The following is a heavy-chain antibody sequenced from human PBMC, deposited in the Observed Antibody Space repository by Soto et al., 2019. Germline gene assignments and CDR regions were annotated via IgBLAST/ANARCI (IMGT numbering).Heavy chain of an antibody. CDR1: GGCITWSY. CDR3: ARGEDAFFYYGLDV. V-gene: IGHV4-59*01. Sequence: SETLSLTCTVAGGCITWSYWSWILRPPGRWLEWIAYIYDTGISGYTPSTSYNPSLKSRVTMSVDTSKSQFSLKLTSVTAADTAVYYCARGEDAFFYYGLDVWGQGITVTVSS. J-gene: IGHJ6*02. CDR2: IYDTGISGYTPST.